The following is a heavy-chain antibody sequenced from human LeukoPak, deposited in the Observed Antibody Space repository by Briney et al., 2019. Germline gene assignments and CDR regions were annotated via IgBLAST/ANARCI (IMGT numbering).Heavy chain of an antibody. Sequence: PSETLSLTCTVSGGSISSSSYYWGWIRQPPGKGLEWIGSIYYSGSTYYNPSLKSRVTISVDTSKNQFSLKLSSVTAADTAVCYCARLFPGSRIDYWGQGTLVTVSS. CDR1: GGSISSSSYY. CDR3: ARLFPGSRIDY. J-gene: IGHJ4*02. CDR2: IYYSGST. V-gene: IGHV4-39*01. D-gene: IGHD1-14*01.